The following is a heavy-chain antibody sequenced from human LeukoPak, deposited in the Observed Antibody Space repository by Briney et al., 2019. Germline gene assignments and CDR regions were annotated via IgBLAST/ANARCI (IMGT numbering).Heavy chain of an antibody. Sequence: GGSLRLSCAASGFTFSSYSMNWVRQAPGKGLEWVSSISSSSSYIYYADSVKGRFTISRDNAKNSLYLQMNSLRAEDTAVYYCAREQTGGSYPDYWGQGALVTVSS. J-gene: IGHJ4*02. V-gene: IGHV3-21*01. CDR2: ISSSSSYI. CDR1: GFTFSSYS. D-gene: IGHD1-26*01. CDR3: AREQTGGSYPDY.